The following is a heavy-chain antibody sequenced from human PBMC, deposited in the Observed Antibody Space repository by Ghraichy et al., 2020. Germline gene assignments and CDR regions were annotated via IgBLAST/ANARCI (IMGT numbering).Heavy chain of an antibody. CDR1: GDSVSRKKTN. J-gene: IGHJ3*02. Sequence: SQTLSLTCDVSGDSVSRKKTNWNWVRQSPSRGLEWLGRTYYRSKWVTDYAQSVKGRIAIKADTSKNQLSLELKSLTPDDTAVYFCAGDTLFGGECNAAFDIWGQGTKVNVSS. CDR2: TYYRSKWVT. V-gene: IGHV6-1*01. D-gene: IGHD2-21*01. CDR3: AGDTLFGGECNAAFDI.